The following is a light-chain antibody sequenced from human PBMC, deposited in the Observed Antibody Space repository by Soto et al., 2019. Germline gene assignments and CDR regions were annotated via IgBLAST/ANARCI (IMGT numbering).Light chain of an antibody. CDR2: EVT. CDR1: SSDVGGYNY. CDR3: SSFEGSNNLYV. Sequence: QSALTQPPSASGSPGQSVTISCTGTSSDVGGYNYVSWYQQYPGKAPKLMIYEVTKRPSGVSDRFSGSKSGNTASLTVSGLQAEDEADYYCSSFEGSNNLYVFGTGTKVTVL. J-gene: IGLJ1*01. V-gene: IGLV2-8*01.